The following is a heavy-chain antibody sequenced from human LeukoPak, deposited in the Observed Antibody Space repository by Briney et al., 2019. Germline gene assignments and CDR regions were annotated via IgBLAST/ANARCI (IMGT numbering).Heavy chain of an antibody. CDR3: ARAYPFYYYYGMDV. D-gene: IGHD2-2*02. CDR1: GFTVSSNY. CDR2: IYSGGST. Sequence: SGGSLRLSCAASGFTVSSNYMSWVRQAPGKGLEWVSVIYSGGSTYYADSVKGRFTISRDNSKNTLYLQMNSLRAEDTAVYYCARAYPFYYYYGMDVWGQGTTVTVSS. J-gene: IGHJ6*02. V-gene: IGHV3-53*01.